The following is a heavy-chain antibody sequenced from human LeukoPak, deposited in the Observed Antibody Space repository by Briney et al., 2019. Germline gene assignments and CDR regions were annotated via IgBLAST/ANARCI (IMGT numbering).Heavy chain of an antibody. D-gene: IGHD5-18*01. J-gene: IGHJ4*02. Sequence: GASVKVSCKASGYTFTSYAMHWVRQAPGQRLEWMGWINAGNGNTKYSQKFQGRVTITRDTSASTAYMELRSLRSDDTAVYYCARGREPHRQVQLWLPADYWGQGTLVTVSS. CDR1: GYTFTSYA. CDR2: INAGNGNT. CDR3: ARGREPHRQVQLWLPADY. V-gene: IGHV1-3*01.